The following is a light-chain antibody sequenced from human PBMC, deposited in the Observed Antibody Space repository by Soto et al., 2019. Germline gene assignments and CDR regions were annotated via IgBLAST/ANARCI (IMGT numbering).Light chain of an antibody. CDR1: RDDIGAYDY. Sequence: QSALTQPASVSGSPGQSITISCAGTRDDIGAYDYVSWYQQHPGNAPKLLVYEVTNRPSGVSDRFSGSKSGNTASLTISGLQAEDEADYYCNSYTNSSDVVFGGGTKVTVX. J-gene: IGLJ1*01. V-gene: IGLV2-14*01. CDR2: EVT. CDR3: NSYTNSSDVV.